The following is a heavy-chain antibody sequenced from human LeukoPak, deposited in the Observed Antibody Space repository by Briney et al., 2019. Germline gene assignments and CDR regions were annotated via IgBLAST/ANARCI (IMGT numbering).Heavy chain of an antibody. J-gene: IGHJ6*03. V-gene: IGHV1-2*02. CDR2: INPNSGGT. D-gene: IGHD3-10*01. CDR1: GYTFTSYG. CDR3: AREGGTMVRGVITNPPFYYYCMDV. Sequence: ASVKVSCKASGYTFTSYGISWVRQAPGQGLEWMGWINPNSGGTSYAQKFQGRVTMTRDTSISTAYMELSRLRSDDTAVYYCAREGGTMVRGVITNPPFYYYCMDVWGKGTTVTVSS.